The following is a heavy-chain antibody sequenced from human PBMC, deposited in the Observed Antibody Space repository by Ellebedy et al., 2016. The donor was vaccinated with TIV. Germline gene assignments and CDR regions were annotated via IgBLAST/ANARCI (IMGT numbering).Heavy chain of an antibody. CDR1: GDTFSSSA. V-gene: IGHV1-69*13. CDR3: ARDGYIYDSSGYY. J-gene: IGHJ4*02. CDR2: IIPIFGTA. D-gene: IGHD3-22*01. Sequence: ASVKVSCKAFGDTFSSSAISWVRQAPGQGLEWMGGIIPIFGTANYAQKFQGRVTITADESTSTAYMELSSLRSEDTAVYYCARDGYIYDSSGYYWGQGSLVTVSS.